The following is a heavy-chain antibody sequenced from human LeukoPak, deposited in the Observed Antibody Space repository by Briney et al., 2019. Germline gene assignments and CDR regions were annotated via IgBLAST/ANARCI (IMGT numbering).Heavy chain of an antibody. D-gene: IGHD3-10*01. Sequence: ASVKVSCKASGYTFTAYYMHWVRQAPGQGLKWMGIIDPSGGGTSYAQKFQGRVTLTRDTSTSIVYMELSSLTSEDTAVYYCASLGSGSSPIIDFDYWGQGTLVTVCS. J-gene: IGHJ4*02. V-gene: IGHV1-46*01. CDR3: ASLGSGSSPIIDFDY. CDR2: IDPSGGGT. CDR1: GYTFTAYY.